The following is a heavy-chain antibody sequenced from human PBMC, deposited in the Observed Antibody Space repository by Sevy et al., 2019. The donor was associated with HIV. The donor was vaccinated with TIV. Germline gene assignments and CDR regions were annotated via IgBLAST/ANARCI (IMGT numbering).Heavy chain of an antibody. CDR3: ATGGSLFQH. J-gene: IGHJ1*01. V-gene: IGHV3-15*01. CDR2: VKSKTEGGTT. CDR1: GFNFSNGW. D-gene: IGHD3-16*01. Sequence: GGSLRLSCAASGFNFSNGWMSWIRQAPGKGLEGVGHVKSKTEGGTTDYAAPVRGRFAISRDDSKNKLYLEMTSLKTEDTAAYYCATGGSLFQHWGQGTLVTVSS.